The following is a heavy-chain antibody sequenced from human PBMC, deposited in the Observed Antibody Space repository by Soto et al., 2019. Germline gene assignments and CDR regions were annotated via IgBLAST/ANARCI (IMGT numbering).Heavy chain of an antibody. Sequence: QVQLQQSGPGLVKPSETLSLTCTVSSGPSSSHNWGWIRQSPGRGLEWIGYVYNTGCTSYNPSLKSRVTISADTSANHISLTLSSVTAADTAIYYCVRQGIGNLHGLVDVWGQGTTVSVSS. J-gene: IGHJ6*02. V-gene: IGHV4-59*08. CDR1: SGPSSSHN. CDR3: VRQGIGNLHGLVDV. CDR2: VYNTGCT. D-gene: IGHD1-1*01.